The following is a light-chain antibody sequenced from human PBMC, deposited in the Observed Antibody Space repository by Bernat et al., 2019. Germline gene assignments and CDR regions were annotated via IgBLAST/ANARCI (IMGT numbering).Light chain of an antibody. Sequence: QSALTQPRSVSGSPGQSVPISCTGTSSDVGTYKHVSWYQQHPGKAPKLMIYDVTQRPSGVPDRFSGSKSGNTASLTISGLQAEDEADYYCCSYAGSYTWVFGGGTKLTVL. CDR3: CSYAGSYTWV. J-gene: IGLJ3*02. V-gene: IGLV2-11*01. CDR2: DVT. CDR1: SSDVGTYKH.